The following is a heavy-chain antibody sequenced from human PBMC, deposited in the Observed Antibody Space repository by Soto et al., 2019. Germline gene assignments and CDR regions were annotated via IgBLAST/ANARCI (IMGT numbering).Heavy chain of an antibody. CDR1: GGSISSGGYS. J-gene: IGHJ4*02. CDR2: IYHSGST. CDR3: AREIVGANWFDY. Sequence: SETLSLTCAVSGGSISSGGYSWNWIRQPPGKGLEWIGYIYHSGSTYYSPSLKSRVTISVDGSKNQFFLKLSSVTAADTAVYYCAREIVGANWFDYWGQGTLVTVSS. D-gene: IGHD1-26*01. V-gene: IGHV4-30-2*01.